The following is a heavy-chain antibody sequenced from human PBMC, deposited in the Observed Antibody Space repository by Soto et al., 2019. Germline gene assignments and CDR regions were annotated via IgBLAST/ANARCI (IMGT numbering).Heavy chain of an antibody. CDR1: GFTFSNYA. V-gene: IGHV3-23*01. D-gene: IGHD2-15*01. CDR2: ISGSGSST. J-gene: IGHJ3*02. Sequence: EVQLLESGGGLVQPGGSLRLSCAASGFTFSNYAMNWVRQAPGKGLEWVSVISGSGSSTYYADSVKGRFSISRDHSKNTLYLQMSSLRADDTAVYYCARRSPSWAFDIWGQGTMVTVPS. CDR3: ARRSPSWAFDI.